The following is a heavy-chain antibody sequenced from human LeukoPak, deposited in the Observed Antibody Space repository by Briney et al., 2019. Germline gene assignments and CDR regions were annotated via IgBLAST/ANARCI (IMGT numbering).Heavy chain of an antibody. J-gene: IGHJ4*02. CDR1: GFTFGNYA. CDR2: INWNSGRV. D-gene: IGHD1-1*01. Sequence: GRSLRLSCAASGFTFGNYAMHWVRQAPGKGLEWVSGINWNSGRVSYADSVKGRFTISRDNAKNSLYPQLSSLTVDDTAVYYCSKGAGYEQESRLEYWGQGALVTVSS. V-gene: IGHV3-9*01. CDR3: SKGAGYEQESRLEY.